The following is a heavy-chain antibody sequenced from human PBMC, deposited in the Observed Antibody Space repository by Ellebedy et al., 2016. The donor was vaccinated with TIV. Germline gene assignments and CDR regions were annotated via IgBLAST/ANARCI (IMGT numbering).Heavy chain of an antibody. CDR2: INQDGSEE. CDR1: GFSFSNYW. V-gene: IGHV3-7*03. D-gene: IGHD1-26*01. Sequence: PGGSLRLSCAASGFSFSNYWMTWVRQAPGKGLEWVANINQDGSEEQYVDSVKGRFTISIDNAKNSLYLQMSSLRAEDTAVYYCARDPAGRTWGAFDLWGQGTMATVSS. J-gene: IGHJ3*01. CDR3: ARDPAGRTWGAFDL.